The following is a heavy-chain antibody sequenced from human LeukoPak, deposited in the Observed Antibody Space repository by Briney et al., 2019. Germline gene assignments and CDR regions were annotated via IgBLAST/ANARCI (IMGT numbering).Heavy chain of an antibody. V-gene: IGHV3-23*01. CDR1: GFTFSAYA. CDR2: ITGSGDDT. CDR3: AKGSSGYFVDL. D-gene: IGHD3-22*01. J-gene: IGHJ5*02. Sequence: PGGSLRLSCVASGFTFSAYAMSWVRQAPGKGLEWVSAITGSGDDTYYADSVKGRFTISRDSSKNTLYLQMNSLRAEDTALYYCAKGSSGYFVDLWGQGTLVTVSS.